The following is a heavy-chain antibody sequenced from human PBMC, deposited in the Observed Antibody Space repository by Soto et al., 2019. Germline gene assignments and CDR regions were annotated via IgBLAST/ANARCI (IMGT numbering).Heavy chain of an antibody. CDR2: IYYSGNT. CDR3: ARGAGYFDY. Sequence: SETLSLTCTGSGGSISSYYWNWIRQPPGKGLEWIGYIYYSGNTNYNPSLKSRVTISVDTSKNHFSLKVSSVTAADTAVYYCARGAGYFDYWGQGTLVTVSS. J-gene: IGHJ4*02. V-gene: IGHV4-59*01. CDR1: GGSISSYY.